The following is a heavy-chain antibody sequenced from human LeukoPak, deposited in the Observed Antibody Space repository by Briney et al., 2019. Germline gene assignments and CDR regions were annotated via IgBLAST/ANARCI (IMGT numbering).Heavy chain of an antibody. CDR1: GFSFSSFA. Sequence: GGSLRLSCAASGFSFSSFAMSWVRQAPGKGLEWVAIISGSGGGTYYADSVKGRFTISRDNAKNSLYLQMNSLRAEDTAVYYCASGMATLRRLPPDYWGQGTLVTVSS. J-gene: IGHJ4*02. CDR2: ISGSGGGT. CDR3: ASGMATLRRLPPDY. D-gene: IGHD5-24*01. V-gene: IGHV3-23*01.